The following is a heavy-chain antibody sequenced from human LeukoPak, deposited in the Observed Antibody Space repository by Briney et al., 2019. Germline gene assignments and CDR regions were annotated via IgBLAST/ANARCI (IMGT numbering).Heavy chain of an antibody. J-gene: IGHJ3*02. D-gene: IGHD2-2*01. CDR3: ARDPSCSSTSCYHDAFDI. V-gene: IGHV1-46*03. CDR2: INPSGGST. CDR1: GYTFTSYY. Sequence: GASVKVPCKASGYTFTSYYMHWVRQAPGQGLEWMGIINPSGGSTSYAQKFQGRVTMTRDTSTSTVYMELSSLRSEDTAVYYCARDPSCSSTSCYHDAFDIWGQGTMVTVSS.